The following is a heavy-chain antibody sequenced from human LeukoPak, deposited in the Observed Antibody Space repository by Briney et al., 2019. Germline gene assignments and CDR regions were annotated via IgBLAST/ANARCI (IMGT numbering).Heavy chain of an antibody. CDR1: GYTFTSYG. V-gene: IGHV1-18*01. CDR3: ARWMIGAARDDY. J-gene: IGHJ4*02. CDR2: ISAYNGNT. D-gene: IGHD3-22*01. Sequence: ASVRVSCTASGYTFTSYGISWVRQAPGQGLEWMGWISAYNGNTNYAQKLQGRVTMTTDTSTSTAYMEPRSLRSDDTAVYYCARWMIGAARDDYWGQGTLVTVSS.